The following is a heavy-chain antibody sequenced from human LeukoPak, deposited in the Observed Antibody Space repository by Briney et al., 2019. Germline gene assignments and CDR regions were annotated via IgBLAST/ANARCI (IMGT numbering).Heavy chain of an antibody. Sequence: RPGGSLRLSCAASGFTFSSYTMHWVRQAPGQGLEWVSTIAAADSGTYYAASVKGRFTISRDNSKHTLHLQMNGLRAEDTAVYYCATRGTTATKYFEDWGQGTLVTVSS. CDR3: ATRGTTATKYFED. D-gene: IGHD1-1*01. V-gene: IGHV3-23*01. CDR2: IAAADSGT. J-gene: IGHJ4*02. CDR1: GFTFSSYT.